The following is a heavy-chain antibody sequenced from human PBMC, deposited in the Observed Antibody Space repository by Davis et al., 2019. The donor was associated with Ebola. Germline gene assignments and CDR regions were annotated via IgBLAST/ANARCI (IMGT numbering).Heavy chain of an antibody. CDR2: ISGSGGST. J-gene: IGHJ3*02. V-gene: IGHV3-23*01. CDR1: GFTFSSYA. CDR3: AKVRSYDAFDI. Sequence: GESLKISCAASGFTFSSYAMSWVRQAPGKGLEWVSAISGSGGSTYYADSVKGRFTISRDNSKNTLYLQMNSLRAKDTAVYYCAKVRSYDAFDIWGQGTMVTVSS.